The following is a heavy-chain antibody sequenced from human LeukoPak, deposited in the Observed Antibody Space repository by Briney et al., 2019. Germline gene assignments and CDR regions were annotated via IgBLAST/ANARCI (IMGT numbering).Heavy chain of an antibody. CDR3: ARGPSKFYYDSRDSAVKFDY. CDR1: GYSINSDYY. D-gene: IGHD3-22*01. V-gene: IGHV4-38-2*02. Sequence: PSETLSLTCTVSGYSINSDYYWGWIRQPPGEGLEWIASIHSSGSAYFNPFLRSRVTRSVDTSKNQFSLQLNSVTAADTAVYYCARGPSKFYYDSRDSAVKFDYWGQGTLVTVSS. J-gene: IGHJ4*02. CDR2: IHSSGSA.